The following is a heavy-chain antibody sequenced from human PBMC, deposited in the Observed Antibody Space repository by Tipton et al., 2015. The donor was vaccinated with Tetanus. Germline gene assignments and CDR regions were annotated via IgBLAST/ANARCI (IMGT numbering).Heavy chain of an antibody. CDR3: ARDLGLRRYGVDV. CDR2: TLYRSKWIY. D-gene: IGHD5-12*01. V-gene: IGHV6-1*01. J-gene: IGHJ6*02. CDR1: GDSVSSPIAA. Sequence: GLVKPSQTLSLTCAISGDSVSSPIAAWNWIRQSPSRGLEWLGRTLYRSKWIYDYAVSVRGRITIRPDTSRNQFSLQLNSVAPEDTAIYYCARDLGLRRYGVDVWGQGTTVTVSS.